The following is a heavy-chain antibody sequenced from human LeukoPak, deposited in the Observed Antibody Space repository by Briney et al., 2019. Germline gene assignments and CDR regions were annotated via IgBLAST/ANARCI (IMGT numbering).Heavy chain of an antibody. D-gene: IGHD3-22*01. CDR3: ARLQLPYYDSSGYYRGFDY. J-gene: IGHJ4*02. CDR1: GGSISSYY. Sequence: SETLSLTCTVSGGSISSYYWSWIRQPPGKGLEWIGYIYYSGSTNYNPSLKSRVTISVDTSKNQFSLKLSSVTAADTAVYYCARLQLPYYDSSGYYRGFDYWGQGTLVTVSS. V-gene: IGHV4-59*08. CDR2: IYYSGST.